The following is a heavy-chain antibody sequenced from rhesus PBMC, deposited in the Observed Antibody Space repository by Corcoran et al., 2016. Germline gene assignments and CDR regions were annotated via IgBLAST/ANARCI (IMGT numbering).Heavy chain of an antibody. D-gene: IGHD4-29*01. Sequence: EVQLVQSGAEVKRPGESLKISCKTSGYSFTSYWISWVRQMPGKGLEWVGAFDPRDSAPRYSPSCQGQVTISADKSISTAYRQWSSLKASDSATYYCAKWDGSSLDYWGQGVLVTVSS. CDR3: AKWDGSSLDY. CDR1: GYSFTSYW. CDR2: FDPRDSAP. J-gene: IGHJ4*01. V-gene: IGHV5-2*01.